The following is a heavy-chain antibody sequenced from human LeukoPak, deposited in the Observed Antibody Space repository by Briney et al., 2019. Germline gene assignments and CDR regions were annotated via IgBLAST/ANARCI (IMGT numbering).Heavy chain of an antibody. Sequence: ASGPTLVNPTQTLTLTCTFSGFSLRTRGVGVGWIRQPPGKALESLSLIYWDDDKRYSPSLKSRLTITKDTSKNQVVLTMTNMDPVDTATYYCAHTPDTAMVRPNWFDPWGQGTLVTVSS. CDR3: AHTPDTAMVRPNWFDP. CDR2: IYWDDDK. CDR1: GFSLRTRGVG. J-gene: IGHJ5*02. V-gene: IGHV2-5*02. D-gene: IGHD5-18*01.